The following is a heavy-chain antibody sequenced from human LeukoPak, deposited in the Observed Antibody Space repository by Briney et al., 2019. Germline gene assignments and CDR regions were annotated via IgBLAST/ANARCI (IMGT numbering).Heavy chain of an antibody. CDR2: ISYDGSNK. Sequence: PGRSLRLSCAASGFTFSSYGMHWVRQAPGKGLEWVAVISYDGSNKHYADSVKGRFTISRDNSKNTLYLQMNSLKAEDTAVYYCALGESFDYWGQGTLVTVSS. V-gene: IGHV3-30*03. D-gene: IGHD3-10*01. CDR1: GFTFSSYG. J-gene: IGHJ4*02. CDR3: ALGESFDY.